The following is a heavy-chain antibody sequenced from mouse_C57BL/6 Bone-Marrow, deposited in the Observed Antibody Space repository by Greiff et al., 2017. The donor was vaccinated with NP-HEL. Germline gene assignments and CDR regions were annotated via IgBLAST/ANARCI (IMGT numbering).Heavy chain of an antibody. CDR1: GFTFSSYA. CDR3: TRDRWLLYFDV. CDR2: ISSGGDYI. Sequence: EVQLVASGEGLVKPGGSLKLSCAASGFTFSSYAMSWVRQTPEKRLEWVAYISSGGDYIYYADTVKGRFTISRDNARNTLYLHMSSLKSEDTAMYYCTRDRWLLYFDVWGTGTTVTVSS. J-gene: IGHJ1*03. V-gene: IGHV5-9-1*02. D-gene: IGHD2-14*01.